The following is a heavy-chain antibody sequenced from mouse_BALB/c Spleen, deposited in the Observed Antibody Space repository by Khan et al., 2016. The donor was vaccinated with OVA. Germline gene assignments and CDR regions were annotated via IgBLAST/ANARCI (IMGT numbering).Heavy chain of an antibody. J-gene: IGHJ3*01. CDR3: IRGEIGIYRRFAY. CDR1: GYTFTNYI. CDR2: INPYNDGT. Sequence: VQLQQSGPEVVKPGASVKMSCKASGYTFTNYIIHWVKQKPGQGLEWIGYINPYNDGTKYNEKFKGKATLTSDKSSTTAYMEVSSLTSEDSAVYFCIRGEIGIYRRFAYWGPGTLVTVSA. V-gene: IGHV1S136*01. D-gene: IGHD4-1*01.